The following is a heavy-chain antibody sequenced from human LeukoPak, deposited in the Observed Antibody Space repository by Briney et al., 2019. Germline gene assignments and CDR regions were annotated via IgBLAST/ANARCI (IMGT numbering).Heavy chain of an antibody. J-gene: IGHJ6*03. CDR1: GLTFSSYS. V-gene: IGHV3-48*01. CDR3: ARDHRIAAAGGYYYMDV. D-gene: IGHD6-13*01. Sequence: GGSLRLSCAASGLTFSSYSMNWVRQAPGKGREWVSYISRSSSTIYYAGSVKGRFTISRDNAKNSLYLQMNSLTAEDPAVYYCARDHRIAAAGGYYYMDVWGKGTTVTVSS. CDR2: ISRSSSTI.